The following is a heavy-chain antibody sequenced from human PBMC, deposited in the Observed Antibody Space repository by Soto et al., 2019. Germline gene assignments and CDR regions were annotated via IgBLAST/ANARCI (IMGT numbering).Heavy chain of an antibody. D-gene: IGHD2-15*01. CDR2: ISPGSRYP. V-gene: IGHV3-11*06. J-gene: IGHJ5*02. Sequence: GGSLRLSCSGSGFTLGDSYMSWIRQAPGKGLEWLSYISPGSRYPAYADSVKGRFTISRDNAKRSLYLQMVSLTAEDTAIYYCVRGGGGGLFDPWGQGTMVTVSS. CDR3: VRGGGGGLFDP. CDR1: GFTLGDSY.